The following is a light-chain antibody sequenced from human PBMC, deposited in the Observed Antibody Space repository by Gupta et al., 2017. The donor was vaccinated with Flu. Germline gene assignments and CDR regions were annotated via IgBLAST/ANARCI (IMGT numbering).Light chain of an antibody. CDR1: QSISNY. J-gene: IGKJ3*01. Sequence: GDRVTITCRASQSISNYLNWYQHKPGEAPKLLVYRASSLQSGVPSRFSGSGSGTDFTLTISSLQPEDCATYFCQQSYSTPRLTFGPGTKVDIK. V-gene: IGKV1-39*01. CDR2: RAS. CDR3: QQSYSTPRLT.